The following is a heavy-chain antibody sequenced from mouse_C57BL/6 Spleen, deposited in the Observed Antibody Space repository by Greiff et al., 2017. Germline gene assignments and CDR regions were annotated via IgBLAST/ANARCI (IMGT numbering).Heavy chain of an antibody. Sequence: EVQLQQSGPVLVKPGASVKMSCKASGYTFTDYYMNWVKQSHGKSLEWIGVINPYNGGTSYNQKFKGKATLTVDKSSSTAYMELNSLTSEDSAVYYCARCDTTHFDYWGQGTTLTVSS. V-gene: IGHV1-19*01. CDR2: INPYNGGT. CDR3: ARCDTTHFDY. J-gene: IGHJ2*01. D-gene: IGHD1-1*01. CDR1: GYTFTDYY.